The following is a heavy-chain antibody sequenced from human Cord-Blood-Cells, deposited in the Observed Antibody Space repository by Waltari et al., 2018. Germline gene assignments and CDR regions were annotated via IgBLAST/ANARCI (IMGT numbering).Heavy chain of an antibody. J-gene: IGHJ6*03. CDR1: GSTFSSSW. Sequence: EVQLVESGGGLVQPGGSLRLSCAASGSTFSSSWFPQVRPLPGKGLVWVSRINSDGSSTSYADSVKGRFTISRDNAKNTLYLQMNSLRAEDTAVYYCARDRGAANYYYYMDVWGKGTTVTVSS. D-gene: IGHD3-10*01. CDR2: INSDGSST. CDR3: ARDRGAANYYYYMDV. V-gene: IGHV3-74*01.